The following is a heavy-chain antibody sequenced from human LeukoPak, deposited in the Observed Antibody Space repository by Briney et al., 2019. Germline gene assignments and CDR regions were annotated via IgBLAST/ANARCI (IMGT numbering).Heavy chain of an antibody. CDR3: ARDGGDSSPLDY. V-gene: IGHV1-2*02. Sequence: ASVKVSCKASGDTFTGYYMHWVRQAPGQGLEWMGWINPNSGGTNYAQKFQGRVTMTRDTSISTAYMELSRLRSDDTAVYYCARDGGDSSPLDYWAQGTRVTVSS. J-gene: IGHJ4*02. CDR2: INPNSGGT. CDR1: GDTFTGYY. D-gene: IGHD6-13*01.